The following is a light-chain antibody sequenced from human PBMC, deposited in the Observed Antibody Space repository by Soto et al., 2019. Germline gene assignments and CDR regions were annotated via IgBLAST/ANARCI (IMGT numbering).Light chain of an antibody. Sequence: DILMTQSPSTLSASVGDRVTITCRASQSISNHLNWYQQKPGKAPKLLIFAASSLQSGVPSRFSGSRSGPDFTLTISSLQPEDFATYYCQQSYSSPPTFGQGTKVDIK. CDR1: QSISNH. J-gene: IGKJ1*01. V-gene: IGKV1-39*01. CDR2: AAS. CDR3: QQSYSSPPT.